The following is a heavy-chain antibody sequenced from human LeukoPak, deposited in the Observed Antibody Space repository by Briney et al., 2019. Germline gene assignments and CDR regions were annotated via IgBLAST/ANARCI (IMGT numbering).Heavy chain of an antibody. V-gene: IGHV2-5*02. J-gene: IGHJ4*02. Sequence: SGPTLVNPTQTLTLTCTFSGFSLSTSGAGVGWIRQPPGNPLEWLALIYWDDDKRYSPSLKSRLTITKDTSKNQVVLTMTNMDPVDTATYYCAHSDRIFLRRGFDYWGQGTLVTVSS. D-gene: IGHD3-3*01. CDR1: GFSLSTSGAG. CDR2: IYWDDDK. CDR3: AHSDRIFLRRGFDY.